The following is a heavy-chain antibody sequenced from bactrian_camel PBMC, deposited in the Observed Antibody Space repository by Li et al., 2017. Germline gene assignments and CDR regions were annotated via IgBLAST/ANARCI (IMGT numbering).Heavy chain of an antibody. D-gene: IGHD2*01. V-gene: IGHV3S26*01. CDR1: GYTYNTFC. Sequence: HVQLVESGGGSVQAGGSLRLSCAASGYTYNTFCMVWFRQAPGKEREGVAAIDDDGSTSYADSVKGRFTISKDNTQNILYLQMNSLKTEDTALYYCATSDDYGGGYYEPDGYWGQGTQVTVS. CDR2: IDDDGST. J-gene: IGHJ6*01. CDR3: ATSDDYGGGYYEPDGY.